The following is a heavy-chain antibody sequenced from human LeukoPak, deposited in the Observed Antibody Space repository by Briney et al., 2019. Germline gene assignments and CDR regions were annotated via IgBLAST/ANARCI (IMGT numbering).Heavy chain of an antibody. D-gene: IGHD3-10*01. V-gene: IGHV1-18*01. CDR2: ITAYNDNT. CDR3: ARALLWFGEPSHIDY. CDR1: GYTFTSYG. J-gene: IGHJ4*02. Sequence: SVRLSCKASGYTFTSYGISWVRRAPGQGLEWMGWITAYNDNTNYAQKLQGRVSMTTDTSTSTAYMELRSLRSDDTAVYYCARALLWFGEPSHIDYWGQGALVSASS.